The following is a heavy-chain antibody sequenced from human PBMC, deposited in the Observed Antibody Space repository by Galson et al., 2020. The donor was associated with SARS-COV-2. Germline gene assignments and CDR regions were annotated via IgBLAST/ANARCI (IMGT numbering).Heavy chain of an antibody. Sequence: GGSLRLSCAASGFTFSSFAMHWVRQAPGLGLEWMAVISYDGSESYYADPVKGRFTISRGNSKNTPYLEMNSMRPEDSAVYYCARGRWLQKSAGDFEDYFDHWGQGTLVTVSS. CDR3: ARGRWLQKSAGDFEDYFDH. J-gene: IGHJ4*02. D-gene: IGHD7-27*01. CDR2: ISYDGSES. CDR1: GFTFSSFA. V-gene: IGHV3-30*04.